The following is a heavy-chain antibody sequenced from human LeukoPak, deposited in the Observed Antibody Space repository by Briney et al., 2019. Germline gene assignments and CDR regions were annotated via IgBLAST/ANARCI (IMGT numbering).Heavy chain of an antibody. CDR1: GYSFTSYW. Sequence: GESLKISCKGSGYSFTSYWIGWVRQMPGKGLEWMGIIYPGDSDTRYSPSFQGQVTISADKSISTAYLQWSSLKASDTAMYYCARQTGGGRYYGGNLYYFGYWGQGTLVTVSS. J-gene: IGHJ4*02. CDR3: ARQTGGGRYYGGNLYYFGY. D-gene: IGHD4-23*01. CDR2: IYPGDSDT. V-gene: IGHV5-51*01.